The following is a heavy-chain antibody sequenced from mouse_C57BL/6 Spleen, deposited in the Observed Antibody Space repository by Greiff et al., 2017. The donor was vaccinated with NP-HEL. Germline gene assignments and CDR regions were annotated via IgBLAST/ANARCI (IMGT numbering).Heavy chain of an antibody. CDR1: GYTFTSYW. CDR2: IDPSDSYT. D-gene: IGHD1-1*01. CDR3: ARKATTAVGYAMDY. Sequence: VQLQQPGAELVMPGASVKLSCKASGYTFTSYWMHWVKQRPGQGLEWIGEIDPSDSYTNYNQKFKGKSTLTVDKSSSTAYMQLSSLTSEDSAVYYCARKATTAVGYAMDYWGQGTSVTVSS. J-gene: IGHJ4*01. V-gene: IGHV1-69*01.